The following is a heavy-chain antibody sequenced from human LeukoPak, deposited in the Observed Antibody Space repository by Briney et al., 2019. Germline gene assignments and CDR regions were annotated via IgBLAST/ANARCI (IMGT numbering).Heavy chain of an antibody. CDR1: GYSISSGYY. Sequence: SETLSLTCAVSGYSISSGYYWGWIRQPPGKGLEWIGSIYHSGSTYYNPSLKSRITISVDTSKNQFSLKLSSVTAADTAVYYCARWDSGEWFHDAFDIWGQGTTVTVSS. J-gene: IGHJ3*02. D-gene: IGHD3-3*01. CDR2: IYHSGST. CDR3: ARWDSGEWFHDAFDI. V-gene: IGHV4-38-2*01.